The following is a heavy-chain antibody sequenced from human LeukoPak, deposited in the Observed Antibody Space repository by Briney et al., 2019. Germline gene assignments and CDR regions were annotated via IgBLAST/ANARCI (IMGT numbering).Heavy chain of an antibody. V-gene: IGHV3-15*01. CDR2: IKKHTDGGTK. J-gene: IGHJ4*02. Sequence: PGGSLRLSCAASGFIFSNAWMSWVRQAPGKGLERVGRIKKHTDGGTKDYAAPVEGRFSLSRDDSKNTLYLQMNSLKTEDTAVYYCTTDYYDSSGYYGYWGQGTLVTVSS. CDR1: GFIFSNAW. CDR3: TTDYYDSSGYYGY. D-gene: IGHD3-22*01.